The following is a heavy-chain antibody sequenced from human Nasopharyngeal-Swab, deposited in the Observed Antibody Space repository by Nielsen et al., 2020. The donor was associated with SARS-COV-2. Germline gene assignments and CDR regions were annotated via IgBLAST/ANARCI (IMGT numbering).Heavy chain of an antibody. J-gene: IGHJ4*02. CDR1: SFIFSASA. V-gene: IGHV3-73*01. CDR3: TTDFYFDY. CDR2: IGDKEHNYAT. Sequence: GESLKISCAASSFIFSASAIHWVRQASGKGLEWVGRIGDKEHNYATTYGVSVQGRFTISRDDSKNTAFLQMDSLKTEDTALYYCTTDFYFDYWGQGTLVTVSS.